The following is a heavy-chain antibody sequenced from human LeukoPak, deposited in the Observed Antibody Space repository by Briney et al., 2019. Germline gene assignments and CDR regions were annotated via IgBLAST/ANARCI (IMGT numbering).Heavy chain of an antibody. V-gene: IGHV4-59*01. J-gene: IGHJ6*02. CDR3: ARVRYGMDV. CDR2: IYYGGST. Sequence: SETLSLTCTVSGGSISSYYWSWIRQPPGKGLEWIGYIYYGGSTNYNPSLKSRVTILVDTSKNQFSLKLSSVTAADTAVYYCARVRYGMDVWGQGTTVTVSS. CDR1: GGSISSYY.